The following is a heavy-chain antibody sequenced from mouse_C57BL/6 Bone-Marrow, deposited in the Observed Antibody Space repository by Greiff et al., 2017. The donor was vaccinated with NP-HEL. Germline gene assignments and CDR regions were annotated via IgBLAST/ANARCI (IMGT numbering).Heavy chain of an antibody. D-gene: IGHD2-4*01. V-gene: IGHV1-81*01. CDR3: ARKSKIYYDYEGFAY. J-gene: IGHJ3*01. Sequence: QVQLKESGAELARPGASVKLSCKASGYTFTSYGISWVKQRTGQGLEWIGEIYPRSGNTYYNEKFKGKATLTADKSSSTAYMELRSLTSEDSAVYFCARKSKIYYDYEGFAYWGQGTLVTVSA. CDR2: IYPRSGNT. CDR1: GYTFTSYG.